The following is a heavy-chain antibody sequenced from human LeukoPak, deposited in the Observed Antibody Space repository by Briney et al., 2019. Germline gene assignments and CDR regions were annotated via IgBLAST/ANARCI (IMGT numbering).Heavy chain of an antibody. CDR3: ARGRSYYGSGSYYNWFDP. CDR1: GYTFTSYG. J-gene: IGHJ5*02. V-gene: IGHV1-18*01. CDR2: ISAHNGNT. Sequence: GAAVKVSCKASGYTFTSYGMSWVRQAPGQGLEWMGWISAHNGNTNYAQKLQGRVTMTTDTSTSTAYMELRSLRSDDTAVYYCARGRSYYGSGSYYNWFDPWGQGTLVTVSS. D-gene: IGHD3-10*01.